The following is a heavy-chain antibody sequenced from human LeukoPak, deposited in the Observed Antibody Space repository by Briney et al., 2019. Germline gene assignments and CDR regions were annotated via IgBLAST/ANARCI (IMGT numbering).Heavy chain of an antibody. CDR3: ARGGTYPPFGY. CDR1: GYTFTSYD. J-gene: IGHJ4*02. CDR2: MNANSGDT. Sequence: EASVKVSCKASGYTFTSYDINWVRQATGQGLEWMGWMNANSGDTGYAQNFQGRVTMTRNTSISTAYMELSSLRSEDTAIYYCARGGTYPPFGYWGQGTLVAVSS. D-gene: IGHD3-3*01. V-gene: IGHV1-8*01.